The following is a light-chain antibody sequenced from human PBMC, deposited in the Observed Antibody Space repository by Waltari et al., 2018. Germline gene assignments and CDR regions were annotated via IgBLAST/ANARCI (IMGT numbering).Light chain of an antibody. J-gene: IGLJ2*01. V-gene: IGLV1-40*01. Sequence: QSVLTQPPSVSGAPGQRVTISCTGRGSNLGAGYAVHWYQHLPRAAPKLLIYGSSSRPLGVPDRFFGSTSGTSASLAITGLQAEDEGDYYCSSYTTNTRFFGGGTKLTVL. CDR1: GSNLGAGYA. CDR2: GSS. CDR3: SSYTTNTRF.